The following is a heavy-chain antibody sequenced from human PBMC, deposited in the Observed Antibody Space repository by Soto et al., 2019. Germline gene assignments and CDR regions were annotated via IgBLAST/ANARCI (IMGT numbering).Heavy chain of an antibody. J-gene: IGHJ3*02. CDR2: IYYSGTT. D-gene: IGHD1-26*01. CDR1: SGSIGTYF. Sequence: SETLSLTCTVSSGSIGTYFWSWIRQPPGKGLEWIGYIYYSGTTNYNPSLKSRVTIFLDTSTNQFSLRLSSVTAADTAVYYCARGRGGTYDAFDIWGQGTLVTVSS. V-gene: IGHV4-59*01. CDR3: ARGRGGTYDAFDI.